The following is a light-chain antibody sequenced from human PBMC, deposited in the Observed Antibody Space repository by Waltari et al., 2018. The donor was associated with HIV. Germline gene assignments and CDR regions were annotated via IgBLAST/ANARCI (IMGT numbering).Light chain of an antibody. CDR2: DDS. J-gene: IGLJ2*01. Sequence: SYVVTQPPSVSVAPGQTARITCGGNNIGRKSVHWYQQKPGQAPVVVVYDDSDRPSGFPERFSGSNSGNTATLTISRVEAGDEADYYCQVWDSSSVVFGGGTKLTVL. V-gene: IGLV3-21*02. CDR1: NIGRKS. CDR3: QVWDSSSVV.